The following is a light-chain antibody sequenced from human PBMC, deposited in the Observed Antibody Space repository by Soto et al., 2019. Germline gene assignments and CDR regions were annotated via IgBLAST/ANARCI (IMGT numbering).Light chain of an antibody. CDR2: TNN. CDR1: NFNIGSNT. Sequence: QSVLTQPPSASGTPGQRVTISCSGSNFNIGSNTVNWYQQLPGTAPKLLIYTNNQRPSGVPDRFSGSKSGTSASLAISGLQSEDEADYYCAAWDDSLNGRVFGGGTKLTVL. CDR3: AAWDDSLNGRV. V-gene: IGLV1-44*01. J-gene: IGLJ2*01.